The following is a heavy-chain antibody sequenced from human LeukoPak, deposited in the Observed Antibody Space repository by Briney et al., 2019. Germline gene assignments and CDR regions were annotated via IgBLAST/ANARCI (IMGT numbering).Heavy chain of an antibody. Sequence: ASVKVSCKASGYTFTGYYMHWVRQAPGQGLEWMGWINPNSGGTNYAQKFQGWVTMTRDTSISTAYMELTRLRSDDTAVYYCARSSGWYSDDYFDYWGRGTLVTVSS. D-gene: IGHD6-19*01. CDR1: GYTFTGYY. CDR3: ARSSGWYSDDYFDY. V-gene: IGHV1-2*04. J-gene: IGHJ4*02. CDR2: INPNSGGT.